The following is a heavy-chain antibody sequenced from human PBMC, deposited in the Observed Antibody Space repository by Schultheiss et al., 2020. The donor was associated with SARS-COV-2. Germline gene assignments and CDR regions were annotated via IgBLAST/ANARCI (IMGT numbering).Heavy chain of an antibody. V-gene: IGHV3-15*01. J-gene: IGHJ6*02. CDR2: IKSKTDGGTT. CDR1: GFTFSNAW. CDR3: TTDSTMVARDYYYYGMDV. Sequence: VGSLRLSCAASGFTFSNAWMSWVRQAPGKGLEWVGRIKSKTDGGTTDYAAPVKGRFTISRDDSKNTLYLQMNSLKTEDTAVYYCTTDSTMVARDYYYYGMDVWGQGTTVTVSS. D-gene: IGHD2-2*01.